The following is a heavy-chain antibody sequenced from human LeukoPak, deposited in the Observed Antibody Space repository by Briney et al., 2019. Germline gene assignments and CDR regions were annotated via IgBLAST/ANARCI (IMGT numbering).Heavy chain of an antibody. D-gene: IGHD2-2*01. J-gene: IGHJ6*03. CDR2: INHSGST. V-gene: IGHV4-34*01. CDR3: ARGVVVVPAAHLWGYYYYYMDV. Sequence: SEILSLTCAVYGGSFSGYYWSWIRQPPGKGLEWIGEINHSGSTNYNPSLKSRVTISVDTSKNQFSLKLSSVTAADTAVYYCARGVVVVPAAHLWGYYYYYMDVWGKGTTVTVSS. CDR1: GGSFSGYY.